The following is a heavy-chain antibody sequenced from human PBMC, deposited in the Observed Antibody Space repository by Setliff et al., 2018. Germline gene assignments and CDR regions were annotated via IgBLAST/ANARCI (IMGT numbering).Heavy chain of an antibody. J-gene: IGHJ6*03. V-gene: IGHV1-69*05. CDR2: TIPMFGTT. Sequence: PSVKVSCKASGGTFSSYGISWVRQAPGQGLEWMGGTIPMFGTTNYARKFQGRVTIITDESTSTAYMQLSSLGSEDTAVYYCVREGVHSRSSTDYRYYMDVWGKGTTVTVSS. CDR3: VREGVHSRSSTDYRYYMDV. D-gene: IGHD6-6*01. CDR1: GGTFSSYG.